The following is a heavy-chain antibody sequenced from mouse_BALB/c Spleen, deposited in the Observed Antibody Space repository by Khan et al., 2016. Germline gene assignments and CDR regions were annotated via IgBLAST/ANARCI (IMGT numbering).Heavy chain of an antibody. V-gene: IGHV7-3*02. Sequence: EVELVESGGDLVQPGGSLRLSCATSGFTFTDYYMSWVRQPPGKALEWLGFIRNNANGYTTEYSASVKGRFTISRDNSQSILYLPMNTLRAEDSATYYCARDGNYPYATDYWGQGTAVTVSS. D-gene: IGHD2-1*01. CDR2: IRNNANGYTT. J-gene: IGHJ4*01. CDR3: ARDGNYPYATDY. CDR1: GFTFTDYY.